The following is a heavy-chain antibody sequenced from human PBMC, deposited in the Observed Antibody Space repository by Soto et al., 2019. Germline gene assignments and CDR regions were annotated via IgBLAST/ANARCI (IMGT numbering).Heavy chain of an antibody. J-gene: IGHJ5*02. CDR2: ISAYNGNT. V-gene: IGHV1-18*01. D-gene: IGHD2-15*01. Sequence: ASVKVSCKASGYTFTSYGISWVRQAPGQGLEWMGWISAYNGNTNYAQRLQGRVTMTTDTSTSTACMELRSLRSDDTAVYYCARAPAISSIGPRFEPWGQGTLVTVSS. CDR3: ARAPAISSIGPRFEP. CDR1: GYTFTSYG.